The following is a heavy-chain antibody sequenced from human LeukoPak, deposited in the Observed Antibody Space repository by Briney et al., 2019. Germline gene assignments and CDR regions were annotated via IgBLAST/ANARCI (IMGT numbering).Heavy chain of an antibody. V-gene: IGHV3-23*01. CDR3: AREEDYYGSGTQGGWFDP. CDR1: GFYFSTYA. J-gene: IGHJ5*02. Sequence: VGSLRLSGAASGFYFSTYAMSWVRQAPGKGLEWVSTIRDSAAATFYADSVKGQFTISRDNSKNTLYLQMNSLRAEDTAVYYCAREEDYYGSGTQGGWFDPWGQGTLVTVSS. CDR2: IRDSAAAT. D-gene: IGHD3-10*01.